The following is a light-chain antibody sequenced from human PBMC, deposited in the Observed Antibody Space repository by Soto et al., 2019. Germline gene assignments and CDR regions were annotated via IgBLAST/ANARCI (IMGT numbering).Light chain of an antibody. CDR1: QSVSSS. CDR3: QQYGTSALT. CDR2: DAS. V-gene: IGKV3-11*01. J-gene: IGKJ4*01. Sequence: EIVLTQSPATLSLSPGERATLSCRASQSVSSSLAWYQQKPGQAPRLLIYDASNRATGIPARLSGSGSGTDFTLTITSLEPEDFAVYYCQQYGTSALTFGGGTKV.